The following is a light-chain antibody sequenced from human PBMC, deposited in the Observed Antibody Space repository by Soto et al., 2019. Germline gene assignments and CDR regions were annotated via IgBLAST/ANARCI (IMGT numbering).Light chain of an antibody. CDR1: SSDVGGYNY. V-gene: IGLV2-14*01. Sequence: QSALTQPASVSGAPGQSITISCTGTSSDVGGYNYVSWYQQHPGKAPKLMIYEVSNRPSGVSNCFAGSKSRNTASLTISGLQAEDEEDYYCSSYTSSSTPVVFGGGTKVTVL. CDR3: SSYTSSSTPVV. J-gene: IGLJ2*01. CDR2: EVS.